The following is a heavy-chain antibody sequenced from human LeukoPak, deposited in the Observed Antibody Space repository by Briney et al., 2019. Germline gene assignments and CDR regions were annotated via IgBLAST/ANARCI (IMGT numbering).Heavy chain of an antibody. CDR3: AREYDSSGYYLLNYYYYYYMDV. V-gene: IGHV4-38-2*02. CDR2: IYHSGST. CDR1: GYSISSGYY. Sequence: SETLSLTCTVSGYSISSGYYWGWIRQPPGKGLEWIGSIYHSGSTYYNPSLKSRVTISVDTSKNQFSLKLNSVTAADTAVYYCAREYDSSGYYLLNYYYYYYMDVWGKGTTVTVSS. D-gene: IGHD3-22*01. J-gene: IGHJ6*03.